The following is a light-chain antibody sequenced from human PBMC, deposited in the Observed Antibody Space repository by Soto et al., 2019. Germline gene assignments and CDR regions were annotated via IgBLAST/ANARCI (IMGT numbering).Light chain of an antibody. Sequence: DIVMTQSPATLSVSPGERATLSCRASQSISRNLAWYQQKPGQAPRLLIDGASTRATGISARFSGSGSGTEFTLTISSLQSEDLAVYYCQQYNNWPLTFGQGTRLEIK. CDR2: GAS. CDR1: QSISRN. V-gene: IGKV3-15*01. CDR3: QQYNNWPLT. J-gene: IGKJ5*01.